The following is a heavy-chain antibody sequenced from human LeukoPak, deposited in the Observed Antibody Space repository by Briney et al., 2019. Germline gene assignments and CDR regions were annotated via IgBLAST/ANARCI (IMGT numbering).Heavy chain of an antibody. CDR3: ARGDPILRFLEWLSNFDY. CDR2: INAGNGNT. V-gene: IGHV1-3*01. CDR1: GYTFTSYA. D-gene: IGHD3-3*01. Sequence: ASVKVSCKASGYTFTSYAMHWVRQAPGQRLEGMGWINAGNGNTKYSQKFQGRVTITRDTSASTAYMELSSLRSEDTAVYYCARGDPILRFLEWLSNFDYWGQGTLVTVSS. J-gene: IGHJ4*02.